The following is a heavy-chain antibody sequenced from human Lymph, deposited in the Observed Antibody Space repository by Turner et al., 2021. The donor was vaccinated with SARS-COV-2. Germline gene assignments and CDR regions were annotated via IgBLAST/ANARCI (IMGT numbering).Heavy chain of an antibody. D-gene: IGHD4-17*01. CDR1: GFTFSSYS. V-gene: IGHV3-21*01. CDR2: ISSSSSYR. J-gene: IGHJ4*02. CDR3: ARDIPTTADYFDY. Sequence: EVQLVESGGGLVKPGGSLRLTCAASGFTFSSYSMNWGRQAPGKGLEWISSISSSSSYRNYADAVKGRFTISRDDAKNSLYLQMNSLRAEDTAVYYCARDIPTTADYFDYWGQGTLVTVSS.